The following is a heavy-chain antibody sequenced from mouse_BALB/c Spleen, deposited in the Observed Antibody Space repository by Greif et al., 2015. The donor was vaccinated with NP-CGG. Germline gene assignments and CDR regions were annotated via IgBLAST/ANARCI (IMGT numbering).Heavy chain of an antibody. CDR1: GYTFSSYW. V-gene: IGHV1-9*01. Sequence: QVQLKQSGAGLMKPGASVKISCKATGYTFSSYWIEWVKQRPGHGLEWIGEILPGSGSTNYDEKFKGKATFTADTSSNTAYMQLSSLTSEDSAVYYCARARDYYAMDYWGQGTSVTVSS. CDR3: ARARDYYAMDY. D-gene: IGHD3-3*01. CDR2: ILPGSGST. J-gene: IGHJ4*01.